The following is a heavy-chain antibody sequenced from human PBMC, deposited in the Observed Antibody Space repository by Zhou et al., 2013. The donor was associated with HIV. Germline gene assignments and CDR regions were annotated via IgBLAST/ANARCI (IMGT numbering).Heavy chain of an antibody. J-gene: IGHJ4*02. CDR1: GYTFTSYY. V-gene: IGHV1-46*01. D-gene: IGHD6-19*01. CDR2: INPSGGST. CDR3: VRVASDSYVRPGPLAY. Sequence: QVQLVQSGAEVKKPGASVKVSCKASGYTFTSYYMHWMRQAPGQGLEWLGIINPSGGSTTYAQQFQGRVTMTRDTSTSTAYMELRSLRSDDTAVYYCVRVASDSYVRPGPLAYWGQGTLLTVSS.